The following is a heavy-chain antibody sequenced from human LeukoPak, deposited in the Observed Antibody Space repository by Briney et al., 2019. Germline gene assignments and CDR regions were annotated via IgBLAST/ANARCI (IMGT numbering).Heavy chain of an antibody. CDR1: GGSISSYY. J-gene: IGHJ4*02. CDR2: IYTSGST. CDR3: ARDRSGSYYPAASFDY. V-gene: IGHV4-4*07. D-gene: IGHD1-26*01. Sequence: SETLSLTCTVSGGSISSYYWSWIRQPAGKGLEWIGRIYTSGSTNYNPSLKSRVTMSVDTSKNQFSLKLSSVTAADTAVYYCARDRSGSYYPAASFDYWGQGTLVTVSS.